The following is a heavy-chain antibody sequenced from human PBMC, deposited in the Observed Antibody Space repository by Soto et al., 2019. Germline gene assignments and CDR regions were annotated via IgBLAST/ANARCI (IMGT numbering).Heavy chain of an antibody. Sequence: GGSLRLSCAASGFTFSSYVMSWVRQAPGKGLEWVSAISGSGGSTYYADSVKGRFTISRDNSKNTLYLQMNSLRAEDTAVYYCAKDLGDYGSGSVWFDPWGQGTLVTVSS. CDR2: ISGSGGST. J-gene: IGHJ5*02. CDR3: AKDLGDYGSGSVWFDP. D-gene: IGHD3-10*01. CDR1: GFTFSSYV. V-gene: IGHV3-23*01.